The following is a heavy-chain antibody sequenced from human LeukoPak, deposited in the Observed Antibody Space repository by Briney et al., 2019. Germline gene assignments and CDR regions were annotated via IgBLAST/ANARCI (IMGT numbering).Heavy chain of an antibody. CDR2: ISGSGGST. CDR3: AKDNRWVAVAGVFDY. D-gene: IGHD6-19*01. J-gene: IGHJ4*02. CDR1: GFTFSSYA. Sequence: GGSLRLSCAASGFTFSSYAMSWVRQAPGEGLEWVSAISGSGGSTYYADSVKGRFTISRDNSKNTLYLQMNSLRAEDTAVYYCAKDNRWVAVAGVFDYWGQGTLVTVPS. V-gene: IGHV3-23*01.